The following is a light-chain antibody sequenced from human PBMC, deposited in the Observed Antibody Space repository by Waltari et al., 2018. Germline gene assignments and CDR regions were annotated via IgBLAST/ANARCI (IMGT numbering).Light chain of an antibody. CDR3: CSYAGDSTYV. CDR2: EVS. V-gene: IGLV2-23*02. Sequence: QSALTQPASVSGSPGQSITISCTGSSSDIGFYNFVSWYQHHPGKVPKLIIYEVSERPSGVSGRFSGSKSGNTASLTLSDLQPEDGADYYCCSYAGDSTYVFGTGTKVTVL. CDR1: SSDIGFYNF. J-gene: IGLJ1*01.